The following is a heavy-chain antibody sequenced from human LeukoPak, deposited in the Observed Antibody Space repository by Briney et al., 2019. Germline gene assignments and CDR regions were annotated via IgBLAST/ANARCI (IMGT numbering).Heavy chain of an antibody. D-gene: IGHD3-22*01. CDR2: IKQDGSEK. V-gene: IGHV3-7*01. CDR3: ATEEAYYYDSSGYYPDY. CDR1: GFTFSSYW. Sequence: GGSLRLSCAASGFTFSSYWMSWVRQAPGKGLEWVANIKQDGSEKYYVDSVKGRFTISRDNAKNSLYLQMNSLRAEDTAVYYCATEEAYYYDSSGYYPDYWGQGTLVTVSS. J-gene: IGHJ4*02.